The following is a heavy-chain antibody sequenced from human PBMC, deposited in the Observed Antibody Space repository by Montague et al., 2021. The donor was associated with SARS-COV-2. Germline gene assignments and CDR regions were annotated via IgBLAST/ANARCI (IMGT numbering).Heavy chain of an antibody. V-gene: IGHV4-4*02. CDR3: ARGWNYGY. D-gene: IGHD6-19*01. J-gene: IGHJ4*02. Sequence: HSVSTNYNPSLKSRVTISVYKSNNQFSLKLSSVTPADTAVYYCARGWNYGYWGQGTLVTGSS. CDR2: HSVST.